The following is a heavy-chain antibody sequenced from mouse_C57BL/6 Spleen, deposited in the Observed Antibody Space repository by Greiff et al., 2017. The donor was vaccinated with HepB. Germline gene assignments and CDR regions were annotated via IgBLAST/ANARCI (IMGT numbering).Heavy chain of an antibody. Sequence: QVQLKESGPGLVQPSQSLSITCTVSGFSLTSYGVHWVRQSPGKGLEWLGVIWRGGSTDYNAAFMSRLSITKDNSKSQVFFKMNSLQADDTAIYYCAKNFDHDRGYAMDYWGQGTSVTVSS. CDR2: IWRGGST. J-gene: IGHJ4*01. CDR3: AKNFDHDRGYAMDY. D-gene: IGHD2-4*01. CDR1: GFSLTSYG. V-gene: IGHV2-5*01.